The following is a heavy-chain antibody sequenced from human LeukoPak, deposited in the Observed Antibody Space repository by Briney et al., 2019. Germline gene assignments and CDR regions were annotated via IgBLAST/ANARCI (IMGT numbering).Heavy chain of an antibody. J-gene: IGHJ4*02. D-gene: IGHD2-8*01. CDR3: ARANYYFDY. CDR2: ISSSSSTI. Sequence: QPGGSLRLSCAASGFTFSSYSMNWVRQAPGKGLEWVSYISSSSSTIYYADSVKGRFTISRDNAKNSLYLQMNSLRAEDTAVYYCARANYYFDYWGQGTLVTVSS. V-gene: IGHV3-48*04. CDR1: GFTFSSYS.